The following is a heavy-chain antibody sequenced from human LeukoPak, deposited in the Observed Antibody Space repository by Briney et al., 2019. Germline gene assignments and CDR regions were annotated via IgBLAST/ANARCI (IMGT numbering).Heavy chain of an antibody. J-gene: IGHJ6*02. CDR1: GFTFSIYG. CDR3: ARDSDTVTTLVSDYGMDV. CDR2: IWYDGSNK. V-gene: IGHV3-30*19. Sequence: GRSLRLSCAASGFTFSIYGMHWVRQAPGKGLEWVAVIWYDGSNKYYADSVKGRFTISRDNSKNTLYLQMNSLRAEDTAVYYCARDSDTVTTLVSDYGMDVWGQGTTVTVSS. D-gene: IGHD4-17*01.